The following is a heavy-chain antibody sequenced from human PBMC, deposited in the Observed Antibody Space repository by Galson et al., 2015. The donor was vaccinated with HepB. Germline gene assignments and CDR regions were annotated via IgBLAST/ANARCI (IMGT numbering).Heavy chain of an antibody. D-gene: IGHD6-19*01. CDR2: ISSSSSYT. CDR1: GFTFSDYY. J-gene: IGHJ4*02. Sequence: SLRLSCAASGFTFSDYYMSWIRQAPGKGLEWVSYISSSSSYTNYADSVKGRFTISRDNAKNSLYLQMNSLRAEDTAVYYCARKYSGWYFDYWGQGTLVTVSS. CDR3: ARKYSGWYFDY. V-gene: IGHV3-11*03.